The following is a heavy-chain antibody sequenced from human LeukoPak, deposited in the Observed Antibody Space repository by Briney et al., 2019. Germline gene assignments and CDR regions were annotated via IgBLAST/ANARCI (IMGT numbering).Heavy chain of an antibody. J-gene: IGHJ4*02. Sequence: ASVKVSCKASGGTFSSYAISWVRQAPGQGLEWMGRIIPILGIANYAQKLQGRVTMTTDTSTSTAYMELRSLRSDDTAVYYCARGVAAAGWYFDYWGQGTLVTVSS. CDR3: ARGVAAAGWYFDY. V-gene: IGHV1-69*04. CDR2: IIPILGIA. CDR1: GGTFSSYA. D-gene: IGHD6-13*01.